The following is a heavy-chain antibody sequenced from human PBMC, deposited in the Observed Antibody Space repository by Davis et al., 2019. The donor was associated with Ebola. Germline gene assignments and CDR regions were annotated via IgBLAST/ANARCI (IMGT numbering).Heavy chain of an antibody. J-gene: IGHJ5*02. V-gene: IGHV3-53*01. CDR2: IYSGGST. CDR1: GFTVSSNY. Sequence: PGGSLRLSCAASGFTVSSNYMSWVRQAPGKGLEWVSVIYSGGSTYYADSVKGRFTISRDNSKTTLYLQMNSLRAEDTAVYYCARDLKGLGFDPWGQGTLVTVSS. CDR3: ARDLKGLGFDP.